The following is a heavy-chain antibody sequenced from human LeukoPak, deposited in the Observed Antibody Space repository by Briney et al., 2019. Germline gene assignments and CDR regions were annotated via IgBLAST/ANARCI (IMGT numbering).Heavy chain of an antibody. CDR3: ARDAGTYSSGWYYYYYYMDV. D-gene: IGHD6-19*01. CDR2: IRYDGSNK. V-gene: IGHV3-30*02. Sequence: PGGSLRLSCAASGFTFSSYGMHWVRQAPGKGLEWVAFIRYDGSNKYYADSVKGRFTISRDNAKNSLYLQMNSLRAEDTAVYYCARDAGTYSSGWYYYYYYMDVWGKGTTVTVSS. CDR1: GFTFSSYG. J-gene: IGHJ6*03.